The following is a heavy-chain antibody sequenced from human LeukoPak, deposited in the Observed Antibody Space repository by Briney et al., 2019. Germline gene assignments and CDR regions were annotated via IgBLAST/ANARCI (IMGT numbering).Heavy chain of an antibody. V-gene: IGHV1-46*01. CDR1: GYTFTGYY. CDR2: ITPSVDTT. D-gene: IGHD2-8*02. CDR3: AREESGGYFDY. J-gene: IGHJ4*02. Sequence: ASVKVSCKASGYTFTGYYMHWVRQAPGQGLEWVGRITPSVDTTNYAQKFRDRVTMTRDTSTSTVYMELRSLRTEDTGVYQVAREESGGYFDYWGQGTLVTVSS.